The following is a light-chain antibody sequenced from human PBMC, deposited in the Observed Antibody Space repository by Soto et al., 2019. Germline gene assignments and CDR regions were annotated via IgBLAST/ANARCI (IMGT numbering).Light chain of an antibody. CDR2: LAS. Sequence: DFVMTQFPDSLAVSLGEKATIHCKSRQSVLYSSNNKNYIAWYQQTAGHPPKLLLFLASTREDGVPDRFSAGGSGTDFTLTISSLQAEDVAVYFCQQYYGTPYTFGQGTKVEIK. V-gene: IGKV4-1*01. CDR1: QSVLYSSNNKNY. J-gene: IGKJ2*01. CDR3: QQYYGTPYT.